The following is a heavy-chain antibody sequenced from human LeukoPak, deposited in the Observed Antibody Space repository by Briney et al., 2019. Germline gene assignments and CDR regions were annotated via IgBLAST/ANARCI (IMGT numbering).Heavy chain of an antibody. CDR1: GGTFSSYA. Sequence: SVKVSCKASGGTFSSYAISWVRQAPGQGLEWMGGIIPILGTANYAQKFQGRVTITADESTSTAYMELSSLRSEDTAVYYCARSSAAAGFTEVIEYFQHWGQGTLVTVSS. V-gene: IGHV1-69*01. J-gene: IGHJ1*01. CDR2: IIPILGTA. CDR3: ARSSAAAGFTEVIEYFQH. D-gene: IGHD6-13*01.